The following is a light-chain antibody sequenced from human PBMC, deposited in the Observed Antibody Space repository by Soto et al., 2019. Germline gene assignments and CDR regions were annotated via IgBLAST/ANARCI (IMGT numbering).Light chain of an antibody. Sequence: QSVLSHPLSVSWSPGHSVTISCTGTSGDIGAYNFVSWYQHHPGKAPKLIIYDVAKRPSGVPDRFSGSKSGNTASLTISGLQAEDEADYYCSSYAHRFYVFGTGTKVTVL. CDR3: SSYAHRFYV. V-gene: IGLV2-11*01. CDR2: DVA. J-gene: IGLJ1*01. CDR1: SGDIGAYNF.